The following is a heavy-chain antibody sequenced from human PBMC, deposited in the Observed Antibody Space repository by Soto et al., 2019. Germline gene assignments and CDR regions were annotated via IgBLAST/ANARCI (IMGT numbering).Heavy chain of an antibody. J-gene: IGHJ4*02. V-gene: IGHV4-31*03. Sequence: QVQLQESGPGLVKPSQTLSLTCTVSGGSISSTGYFWTCIRQHPGKGLAWIGYIFYSGSTFHNPSVKSRVTISVDTSKNQFSLELSSVTAADTAVYYGAREAGSGDYFDYWGQGTLVTVSS. CDR3: AREAGSGDYFDY. D-gene: IGHD1-26*01. CDR1: GGSISSTGYF. CDR2: IFYSGST.